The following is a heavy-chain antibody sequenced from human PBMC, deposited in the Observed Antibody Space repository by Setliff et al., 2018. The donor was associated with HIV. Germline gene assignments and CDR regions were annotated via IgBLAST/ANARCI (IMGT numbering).Heavy chain of an antibody. CDR3: VRDTTSGWMLTN. V-gene: IGHV3-48*04. D-gene: IGHD2-2*01. J-gene: IGHJ4*02. Sequence: PGGSLRLSCAVSGFTFSSFAMNWVRQAPGKGLEWISYNNLDSRAIYYADSVRGRFTISRDNARDSLYLQMNSLRAEDTAVYYCVRDTTSGWMLTNWGQGTLVTVSS. CDR1: GFTFSSFA. CDR2: NNLDSRAI.